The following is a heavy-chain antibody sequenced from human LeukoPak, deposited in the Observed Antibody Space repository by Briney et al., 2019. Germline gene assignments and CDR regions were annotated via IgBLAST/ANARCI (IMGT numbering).Heavy chain of an antibody. J-gene: IGHJ4*02. Sequence: GGSLRLSCAASGLSFSTFAMSWVRQAPGKGLEWVSSISGSSSYIYYADSVKGRFTISRDNAKNSLYLQMNSLRAEDTAVYYCARDLGPMQLVSDYWGQGTLVTVSS. CDR1: GLSFSTFA. CDR3: ARDLGPMQLVSDY. V-gene: IGHV3-21*01. D-gene: IGHD6-13*01. CDR2: ISGSSSYI.